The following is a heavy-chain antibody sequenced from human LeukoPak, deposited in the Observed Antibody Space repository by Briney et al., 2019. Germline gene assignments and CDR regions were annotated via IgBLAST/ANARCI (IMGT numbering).Heavy chain of an antibody. V-gene: IGHV4-59*01. CDR2: IYYSGST. CDR3: ARIVVVPVLLLREYYYYMDV. Sequence: SETLSLTCTVSGGSISSYYWSWIRQPPGKGLEWIGYIYYSGSTNYNPSLKSRVTISVDTSKNQFSLKLSSVTAADTAVYYCARIVVVPVLLLREYYYYMDVWGKGTTVTVSS. D-gene: IGHD2-2*01. CDR1: GGSISSYY. J-gene: IGHJ6*03.